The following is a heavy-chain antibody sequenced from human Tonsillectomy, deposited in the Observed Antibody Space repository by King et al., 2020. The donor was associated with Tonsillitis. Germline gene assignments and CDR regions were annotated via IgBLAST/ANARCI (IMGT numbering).Heavy chain of an antibody. CDR1: GYIFTDYF. CDR3: AREDYYDSSCYDEQFDH. V-gene: IGHV1-2*02. CDR2: INPNSGGT. D-gene: IGHD3-22*01. Sequence: QLVQSGAEVKKPGASVKVSCKASGYIFTDYFMHWVRQAPGQGLEWMGWINPNSGGTNYAQKFQGRLTMTRDTSISKAYMALSRLRSDDTAMYYCAREDYYDSSCYDEQFDHWGQGTLVTVTS. J-gene: IGHJ4*02.